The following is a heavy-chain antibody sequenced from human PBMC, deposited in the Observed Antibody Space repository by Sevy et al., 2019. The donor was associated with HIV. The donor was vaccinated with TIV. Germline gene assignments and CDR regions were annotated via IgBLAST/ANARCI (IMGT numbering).Heavy chain of an antibody. CDR2: FDPEDGET. V-gene: IGHV1-24*01. CDR1: GYTLTELS. CDR3: ATEDITMIPYGLDV. D-gene: IGHD3-22*01. Sequence: ASVKVSCKVSGYTLTELSMHWVRQPPGKGLEWMGRFDPEDGETIYAQKFLGRLTMTDDTSTDTAYMDLSSLRSEDMAVYYCATEDITMIPYGLDVWGQGTTVTVSS. J-gene: IGHJ6*02.